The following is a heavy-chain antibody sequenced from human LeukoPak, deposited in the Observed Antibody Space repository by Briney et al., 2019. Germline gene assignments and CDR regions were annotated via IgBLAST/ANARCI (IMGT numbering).Heavy chain of an antibody. V-gene: IGHV3-30-3*01. CDR2: ISYDGSSK. Sequence: GRSLRLSCAASGFTFSSYSMHWVRQAPGKGLDWVAVISYDGSSKYYADSVKDRFTISRDNSKNTLYLQMNSLRTEYTAMYYCARDHSSDWYAALPFDPWGQGTLVTVSS. D-gene: IGHD6-19*01. CDR1: GFTFSSYS. J-gene: IGHJ5*02. CDR3: ARDHSSDWYAALPFDP.